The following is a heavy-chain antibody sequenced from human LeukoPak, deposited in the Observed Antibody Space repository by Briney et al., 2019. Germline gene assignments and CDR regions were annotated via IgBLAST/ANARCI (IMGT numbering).Heavy chain of an antibody. CDR1: GGSISGYY. CDR2: IHYSGST. D-gene: IGHD6-19*01. CDR3: TRGGGWLTDY. Sequence: SETLSLTCTVSGGSISGYYWSWIRQPPGKGLEWIGNIHYSGSTTYNPSLRSRVAISVDTSKDHFSLKLSSVTAADTAVYFCTRGGGWLTDYWGQGTLITVSS. V-gene: IGHV4-59*01. J-gene: IGHJ4*02.